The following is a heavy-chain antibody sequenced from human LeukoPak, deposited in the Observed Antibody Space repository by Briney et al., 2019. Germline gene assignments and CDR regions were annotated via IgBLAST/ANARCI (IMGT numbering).Heavy chain of an antibody. V-gene: IGHV4-59*01. D-gene: IGHD6-13*01. CDR2: ISDTGST. J-gene: IGHJ4*02. Sequence: SETLSLTCTVSGGSISSYYWSWVGQPPGKGLEGIGYISDTGSTNYNPSPKSRVTVSIDTSKNQFSLKLSSVTAADTAVYYCARGYSSSWNYFDYWGQGTLVTVSS. CDR1: GGSISSYY. CDR3: ARGYSSSWNYFDY.